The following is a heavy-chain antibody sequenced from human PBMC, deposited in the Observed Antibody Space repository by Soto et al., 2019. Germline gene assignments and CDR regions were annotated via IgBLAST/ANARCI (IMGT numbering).Heavy chain of an antibody. Sequence: ASVKVSCKASGYTFTSYAMHWVRQAPGQRLEWMGWINAGNGNTKYSQKFQGRVTITRDRSASTAYMELSSLRSEDTAVYYCARGSVAGTFDYWGQGTLVTVSS. CDR3: ARGSVAGTFDY. V-gene: IGHV1-3*01. D-gene: IGHD6-19*01. CDR1: GYTFTSYA. CDR2: INAGNGNT. J-gene: IGHJ4*02.